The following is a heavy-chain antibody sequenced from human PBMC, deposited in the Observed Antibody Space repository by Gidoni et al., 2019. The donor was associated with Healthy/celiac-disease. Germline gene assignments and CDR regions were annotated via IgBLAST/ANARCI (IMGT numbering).Heavy chain of an antibody. Sequence: EVQLLESGGGLVQPGGSLRLSCEASAFTFSSYAMSWVRQAPGKGLEWVAAISGSGGSTYYADSVKGRFTISRDNSKNTLYLQMNSLRAEDTAVYYCARGDGYNSIFDYWGQGTLVTVSS. CDR3: ARGDGYNSIFDY. D-gene: IGHD5-12*01. CDR2: ISGSGGST. J-gene: IGHJ4*02. V-gene: IGHV3-23*01. CDR1: AFTFSSYA.